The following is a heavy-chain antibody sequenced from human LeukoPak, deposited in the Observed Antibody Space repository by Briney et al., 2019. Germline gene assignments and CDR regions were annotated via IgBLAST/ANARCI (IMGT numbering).Heavy chain of an antibody. CDR1: GYSFTSYG. D-gene: IGHD2-2*02. CDR2: ISAYNGNT. CDR3: ARDQSLGYCSSSSCYNLDY. J-gene: IGHJ4*02. Sequence: ASVKVSCKASGYSFTSYGISWVRQAPGQGLEWMGWISAYNGNTNYAQKLQGRVTMTTDTSTSTAYMELRSLRSDDTAVYYCARDQSLGYCSSSSCYNLDYWRQGTLVTVSS. V-gene: IGHV1-18*01.